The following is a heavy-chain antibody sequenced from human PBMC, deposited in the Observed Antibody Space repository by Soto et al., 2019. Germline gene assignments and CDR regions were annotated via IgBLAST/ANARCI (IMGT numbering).Heavy chain of an antibody. CDR3: ARANDYGDYEAKGVDH. Sequence: EVQVVEFGGGLVQPGGSLRLSCAASGFTFTDYSMNWVRQAPGKVLQWVSYISSSSDNIYYADSVKGRFTISRDNAKNSLYLQMNSLRDEDTAVYYGARANDYGDYEAKGVDHWGQGTLVTVSP. CDR2: ISSSSDNI. D-gene: IGHD4-17*01. J-gene: IGHJ4*02. CDR1: GFTFTDYS. V-gene: IGHV3-48*02.